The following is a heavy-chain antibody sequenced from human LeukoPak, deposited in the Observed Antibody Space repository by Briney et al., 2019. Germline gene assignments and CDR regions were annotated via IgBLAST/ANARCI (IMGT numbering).Heavy chain of an antibody. J-gene: IGHJ4*02. D-gene: IGHD3-9*01. CDR2: IYNSGST. Sequence: SETLSLTCTVSGGSISSYYWSWIRQPPGKGLEWIGYIYNSGSTNYNPSLKSRVTISVDTSKNQFSLKLSSMTAADTAVYYCARGQDWFWADYWGQGTLVTVSS. V-gene: IGHV4-59*01. CDR1: GGSISSYY. CDR3: ARGQDWFWADY.